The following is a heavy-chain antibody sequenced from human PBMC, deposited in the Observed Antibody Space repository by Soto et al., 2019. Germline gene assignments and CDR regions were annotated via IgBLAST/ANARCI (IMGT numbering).Heavy chain of an antibody. CDR2: IYPGDSDT. J-gene: IGHJ6*02. D-gene: IGHD1-26*01. Sequence: GESLKISCKGSGYSFTSYWIGWVRQMPGKGLEWMGIIYPGDSDTRYSPSFQGQVTISADKSISTAYLQWSSLKASDTAMYYCARRSGSYYRYYYYYGMDVRGQGTTVTVSS. V-gene: IGHV5-51*01. CDR3: ARRSGSYYRYYYYYGMDV. CDR1: GYSFTSYW.